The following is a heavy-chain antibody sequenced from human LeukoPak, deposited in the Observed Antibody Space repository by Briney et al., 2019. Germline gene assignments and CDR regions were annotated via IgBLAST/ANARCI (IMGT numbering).Heavy chain of an antibody. Sequence: SQTLSLTCAVSGGSISSGGYSWIWIPQPPGKGLEWIGYIYHSGSTYYNPSLKSRVTISVDRSKNQFSLKLSSVTAADTAVYYCARTNSGYDKYNWFDPWGQGTLVTVSS. J-gene: IGHJ5*02. CDR1: GGSISSGGYS. CDR2: IYHSGST. D-gene: IGHD5-12*01. CDR3: ARTNSGYDKYNWFDP. V-gene: IGHV4-30-2*01.